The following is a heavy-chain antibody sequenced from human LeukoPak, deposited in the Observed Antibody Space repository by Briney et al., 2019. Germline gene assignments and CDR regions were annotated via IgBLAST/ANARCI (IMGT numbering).Heavy chain of an antibody. CDR2: ISSSSSTV. CDR1: GFTFSSYS. Sequence: GGSLRLSCAASGFTFSSYSMNWVRQAPGKGLEQVSYISSSSSTVYYADSVKGRFTISRDNAKNSLYLQMNSLRAEDTAVYYCARAPTRGAPTFDYWGQGTLVTVSS. CDR3: ARAPTRGAPTFDY. D-gene: IGHD1-26*01. V-gene: IGHV3-48*04. J-gene: IGHJ4*02.